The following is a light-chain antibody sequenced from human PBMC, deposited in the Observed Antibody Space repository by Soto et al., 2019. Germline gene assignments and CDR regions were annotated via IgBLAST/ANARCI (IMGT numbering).Light chain of an antibody. V-gene: IGLV2-14*01. CDR1: SSDVGRYNH. J-gene: IGLJ2*01. Sequence: HSALTQPASVSGSPGQSITISCTGTSSDVGRYNHVSWYQQHPGKAPKLMIYDVSNRPSGISNRFSGSKSGNTASLTISGLQAEDEADYYCSSYTSSSTLVFGGGTKLTVL. CDR3: SSYTSSSTLV. CDR2: DVS.